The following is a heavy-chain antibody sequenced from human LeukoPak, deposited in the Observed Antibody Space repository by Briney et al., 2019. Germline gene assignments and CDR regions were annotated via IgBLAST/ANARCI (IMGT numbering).Heavy chain of an antibody. J-gene: IGHJ6*02. CDR2: IIPIFGIA. CDR3: ASSPMRTIVVVPAAQPHYYGMDV. Sequence: SVKVSCKASGGTFSSYAISWVRQAPGQGLEWMGGIIPIFGIANYAQKFQGRVTITADESTSTAYMELSSLRSEDTAVYYCASSPMRTIVVVPAAQPHYYGMDVWGQGTTVTVSS. V-gene: IGHV1-69*13. D-gene: IGHD2-2*01. CDR1: GGTFSSYA.